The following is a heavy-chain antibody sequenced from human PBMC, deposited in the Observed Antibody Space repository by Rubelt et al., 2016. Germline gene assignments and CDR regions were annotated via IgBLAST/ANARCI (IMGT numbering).Heavy chain of an antibody. CDR3: AQWRSYFFDY. CDR2: IYWDDDK. Sequence: QITLKESGPTLVKPTQALALTCTFSGFSLTTSGVGVGWIRQHPGKALEWLVLIYWDDDKAYNPFLKRRLSITKNTSKNQVVLTMTNMDPVDTATYYCAQWRSYFFDYWGQGTLVTVSS. J-gene: IGHJ4*02. D-gene: IGHD5-12*01. V-gene: IGHV2-5*02. CDR1: GFSLTTSGVG.